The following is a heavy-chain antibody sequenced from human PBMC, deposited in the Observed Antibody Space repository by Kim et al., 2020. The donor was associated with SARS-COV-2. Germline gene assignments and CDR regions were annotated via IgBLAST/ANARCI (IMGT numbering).Heavy chain of an antibody. Sequence: GGSLRLSCAASGFTFSSCAIHWVRQAPGKGLEWVAVISYDGSNKNYADSVKGRFTISRDNSKNTLYLQMNSLRAEDTAVYYCANLVATPFDYWGQGTLVT. CDR3: ANLVATPFDY. V-gene: IGHV3-30-3*01. CDR2: ISYDGSNK. CDR1: GFTFSSCA. D-gene: IGHD2-15*01. J-gene: IGHJ4*02.